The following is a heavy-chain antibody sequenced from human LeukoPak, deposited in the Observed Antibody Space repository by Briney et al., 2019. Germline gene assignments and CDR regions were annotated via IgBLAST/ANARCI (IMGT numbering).Heavy chain of an antibody. V-gene: IGHV3-30*03. CDR3: AIRDTKVRGVISYSYMDV. CDR1: GFTFSSYG. D-gene: IGHD3-10*01. CDR2: ISHDGSEK. J-gene: IGHJ6*03. Sequence: PGGSLRLSCAASGFTFSSYGMHWVRQAPGKGLEWVAVISHDGSEKYYAASVKGRFTIARDNSKNTLYLQLNSLRPDDTALYYCAIRDTKVRGVISYSYMDVRGKGTTVTVS.